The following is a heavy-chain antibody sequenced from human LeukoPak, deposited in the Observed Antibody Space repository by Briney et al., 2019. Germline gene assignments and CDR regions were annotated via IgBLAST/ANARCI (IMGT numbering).Heavy chain of an antibody. V-gene: IGHV4-39*02. Sequence: PSETLSLTCPVSGGSVSSSSYYWAWIRQPPGKGLEWIGSIFYSGSTYYNPSLKSRVTISVDTSKNQFSLKLTSVTPEDTAVYYCARDPTGIAVAGKGGWFDPWGQGTLVTVSS. CDR2: IFYSGST. CDR3: ARDPTGIAVAGKGGWFDP. D-gene: IGHD6-19*01. CDR1: GGSVSSSSYY. J-gene: IGHJ5*02.